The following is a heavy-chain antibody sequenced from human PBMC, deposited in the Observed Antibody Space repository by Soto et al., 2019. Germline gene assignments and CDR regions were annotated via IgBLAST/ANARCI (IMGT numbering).Heavy chain of an antibody. CDR2: AYHNGLT. CDR1: GDSVTSNFW. CDR3: VRDAEVPGESERFDY. V-gene: IGHV4-4*02. J-gene: IGHJ4*02. Sequence: PXETLSLPCAVSGDSVTSNFWWSWVRQPPGKGLEWIGEAYHNGLTDYNPSLKSRVTMSVDTSKNEFSLKLTSLTAADTAIYYCVRDAEVPGESERFDYWGQGTLVTVSS.